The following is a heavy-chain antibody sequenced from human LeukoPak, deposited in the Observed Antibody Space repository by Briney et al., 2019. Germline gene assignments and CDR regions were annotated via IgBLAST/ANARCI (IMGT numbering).Heavy chain of an antibody. Sequence: PGGSLRLSCAASGFTFSSYGMHWVRQAPGEGLEWVAFIRYDGSNKYYADSVKGRFTISRDNSKNTLYLQMNSLRAEDTAVYYCAKYPPMVRGVSAFDIWGQGTMVTVSS. D-gene: IGHD3-10*01. CDR2: IRYDGSNK. CDR1: GFTFSSYG. V-gene: IGHV3-30*02. J-gene: IGHJ3*02. CDR3: AKYPPMVRGVSAFDI.